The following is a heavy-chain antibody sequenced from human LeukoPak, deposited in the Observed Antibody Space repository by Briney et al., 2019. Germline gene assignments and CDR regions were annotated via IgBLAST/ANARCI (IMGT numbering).Heavy chain of an antibody. CDR2: INPSGGST. CDR3: ARDRYFYGSRFSKGSLCF. D-gene: IGHD3-10*01. J-gene: IGHJ4*02. Sequence: GASVKVSCKASGYTFTSYYMHWVRQAPGQGLEWMGIINPSGGSTNYAQKFQGRVTMTRDTSISTAYLELSRLRSDDTAVYYCARDRYFYGSRFSKGSLCFWGQGTLVTVSS. CDR1: GYTFTSYY. V-gene: IGHV1-2*02.